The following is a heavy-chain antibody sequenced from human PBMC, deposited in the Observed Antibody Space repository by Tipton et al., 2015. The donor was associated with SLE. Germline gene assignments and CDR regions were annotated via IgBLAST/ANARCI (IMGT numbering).Heavy chain of an antibody. CDR2: INHSGST. Sequence: TLSLTCAVYGGSFSGYYWSWIRQPPGKGLEWIGEINHSGSTNYNPSLKSRVTISVDTSKNQFSLKLSSVTAADTAVYYCASTNWGVDYWGQGTLVTVSS. CDR3: ASTNWGVDY. CDR1: GGSFSGYY. V-gene: IGHV4-34*01. J-gene: IGHJ4*02. D-gene: IGHD7-27*01.